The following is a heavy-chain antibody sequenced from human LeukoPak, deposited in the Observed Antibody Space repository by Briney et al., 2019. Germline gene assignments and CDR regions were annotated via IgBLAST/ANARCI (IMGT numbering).Heavy chain of an antibody. J-gene: IGHJ4*02. D-gene: IGHD6-13*01. CDR1: GGSISSSISTNY. CDR3: ARKGTIAPTGASHFAY. V-gene: IGHV4-39*01. CDR2: IHYSGTT. Sequence: SETLSLTCTVSGGSISSSISTNYWNWVRQPPGKGLEWIGSIHYSGTTYYNPSLESRATISVDTSKNQFSVKLTSVTAADTAVYYCARKGTIAPTGASHFAYWGRGTLVTVSS.